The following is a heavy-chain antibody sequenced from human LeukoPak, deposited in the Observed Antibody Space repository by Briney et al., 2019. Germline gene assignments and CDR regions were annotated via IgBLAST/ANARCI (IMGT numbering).Heavy chain of an antibody. Sequence: ASVKVSCKASGYTFTGYYMHWVRQAPGQGLEWMGWINPNSGNTGYAQKFQGRVTMTRNTSISTAYMELSSLRSEDTAVYYCARLRYCSSTSCYPNWFDPWGQGTLVTVSS. J-gene: IGHJ5*02. CDR3: ARLRYCSSTSCYPNWFDP. CDR1: GYTFTGYY. D-gene: IGHD2-2*01. V-gene: IGHV1-8*02. CDR2: INPNSGNT.